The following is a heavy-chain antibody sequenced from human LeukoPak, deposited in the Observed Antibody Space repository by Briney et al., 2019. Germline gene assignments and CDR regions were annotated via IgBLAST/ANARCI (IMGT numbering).Heavy chain of an antibody. V-gene: IGHV1-18*01. CDR3: ARAYYYDSSGYYHPFDY. CDR1: GYTFTSYG. CDR2: ISAYNGNT. Sequence: ASVKVSCKASGYTFTSYGISWVRQAPGQGLEWMGWISAYNGNTNYAQKLQGRVTMTTDTSTSTAYMELRSLRSDDTAVYYCARAYYYDSSGYYHPFDYWGQGTLVTVSS. D-gene: IGHD3-22*01. J-gene: IGHJ4*02.